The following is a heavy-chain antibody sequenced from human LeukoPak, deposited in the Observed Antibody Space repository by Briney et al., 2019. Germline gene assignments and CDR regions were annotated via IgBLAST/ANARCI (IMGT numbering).Heavy chain of an antibody. D-gene: IGHD2-15*01. CDR3: AREGVGGYCFGY. Sequence: GASVKVSCKASGGTFSSYAISWVRQVPGQGIERMGGIIPIFGTANYAQKFQGRVTITTDESTSTAYMELSSLRSEDTAVYYCAREGVGGYCFGYWGQGTLVTVSS. J-gene: IGHJ4*02. CDR1: GGTFSSYA. V-gene: IGHV1-69*05. CDR2: IIPIFGTA.